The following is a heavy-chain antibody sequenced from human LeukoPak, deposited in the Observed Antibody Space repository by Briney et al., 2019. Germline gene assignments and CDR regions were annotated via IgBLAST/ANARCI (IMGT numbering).Heavy chain of an antibody. Sequence: ASVKVSCKASGYTFTGHYMHWVRQAPGQGLEWMGWINPNSGGTNYAQKFQGRVTMTRDTSISTAYMELSSLRSEDTAVYYCARAGWRGSYGSYYYMDVWGKGTTVTVSS. CDR3: ARAGWRGSYGSYYYMDV. CDR2: INPNSGGT. V-gene: IGHV1-2*02. J-gene: IGHJ6*03. D-gene: IGHD1-26*01. CDR1: GYTFTGHY.